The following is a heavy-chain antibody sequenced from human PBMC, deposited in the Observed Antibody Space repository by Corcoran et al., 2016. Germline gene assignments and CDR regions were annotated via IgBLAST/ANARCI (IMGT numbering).Heavy chain of an antibody. Sequence: EVQLVESGGDLVQPGGSLRLSCAASGLTFRSYWMSWVRQAPGKGLEWVANINQDGSGKYYVDSVKGRFTISRDNAKNSLFLQMNSLRAEDTAVYCCATYSGGQTAFDPWGQGTLVTVSS. CDR1: GLTFRSYW. D-gene: IGHD1-26*01. V-gene: IGHV3-7*01. CDR3: ATYSGGQTAFDP. J-gene: IGHJ5*02. CDR2: INQDGSGK.